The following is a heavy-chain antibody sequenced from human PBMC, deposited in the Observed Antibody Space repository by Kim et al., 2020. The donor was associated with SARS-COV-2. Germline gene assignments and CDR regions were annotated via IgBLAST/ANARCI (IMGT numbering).Heavy chain of an antibody. D-gene: IGHD1-20*01. CDR1: GFTFSRYW. CDR2: IKQDGSEK. Sequence: GGSLRLSCAASGFTFSRYWMTWVRQAPGKGLEWVANIKQDGSEKYYVDSVKGRFTISRDNAKNALYLQMNSLGAEDTAVYYCARIRAGPNNWKSSYFDY. V-gene: IGHV3-7*03. J-gene: IGHJ4*01. CDR3: ARIRAGPNNWKSSYFDY.